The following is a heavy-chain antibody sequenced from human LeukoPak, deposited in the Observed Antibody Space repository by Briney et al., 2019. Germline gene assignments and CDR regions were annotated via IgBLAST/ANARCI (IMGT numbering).Heavy chain of an antibody. V-gene: IGHV3-48*02. Sequence: GGSLRLSCAASGFTFSSYSMNWVRQTPGKGLEWVSHISIGGNSITYADSVKGRFTISRDNAKNSLSLQMNSLRDDDTAVYYCVRGSRPLESWGQGTLVTVSS. CDR1: GFTFSSYS. J-gene: IGHJ4*02. CDR3: VRGSRPLES. CDR2: ISIGGNSI.